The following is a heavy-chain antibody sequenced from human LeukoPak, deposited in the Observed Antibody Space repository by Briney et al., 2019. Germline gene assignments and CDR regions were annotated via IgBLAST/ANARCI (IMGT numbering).Heavy chain of an antibody. V-gene: IGHV3-21*01. CDR2: ISSSSSYI. Sequence: PGGSLRLSCAASGFTFSSYSMNWVRQAPGKGLEWVSSISSSSSYIYYADSVKGRFTISRDNAKNSLYLQMNSLRAEDTAVYYCARDGGSGSYYNVPRACNYWGQGTLVTVSS. J-gene: IGHJ4*02. D-gene: IGHD3-10*01. CDR1: GFTFSSYS. CDR3: ARDGGSGSYYNVPRACNY.